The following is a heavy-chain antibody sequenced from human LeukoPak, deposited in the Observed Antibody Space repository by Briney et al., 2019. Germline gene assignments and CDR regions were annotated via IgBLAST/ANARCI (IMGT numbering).Heavy chain of an antibody. CDR1: GYTFTDYY. CDR2: VDREDGET. CDR3: ATDFIVGSGRDLDY. D-gene: IGHD3-10*01. V-gene: IGHV1-69-2*01. J-gene: IGHJ4*02. Sequence: ASVKVSCKVSGYTFTDYYMHWVQQAPGKGLEWMGLVDREDGETIYAEKFQGRVTITADTSTDTAYMELSSLRSEDTAVYYCATDFIVGSGRDLDYWGQGTLVTVSS.